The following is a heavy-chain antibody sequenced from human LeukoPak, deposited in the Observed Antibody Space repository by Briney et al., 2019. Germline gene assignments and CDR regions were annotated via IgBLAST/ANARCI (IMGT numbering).Heavy chain of an antibody. D-gene: IGHD3-22*01. V-gene: IGHV3-33*01. CDR3: ARDRRYYDSSGYSDY. CDR1: GFTFSSYG. CDR2: IWYDGSNK. Sequence: GGSLRLSCAASGFTFSSYGIHWVRQAPGKGLEWVAVIWYDGSNKYYADSVKGRFTISRDNSKNTLYLQMNSLRAEDTAVYYCARDRRYYDSSGYSDYWGQGTLVTVSS. J-gene: IGHJ4*02.